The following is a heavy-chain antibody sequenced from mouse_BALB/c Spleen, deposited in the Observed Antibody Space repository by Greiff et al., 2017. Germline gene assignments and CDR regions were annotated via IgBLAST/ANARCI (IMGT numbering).Heavy chain of an antibody. CDR2: ISSGSSTI. V-gene: IGHV5-17*02. CDR3: ARRGTRDYFDY. J-gene: IGHJ2*01. Sequence: EVQRVESGGGLVQPGGSRKLSCAASGFTFSSFGMHWVRQAPEKGLEWVAYISSGSSTIYYADTVKGRFTISRDNPKNTLFLQMTSLRSEDTAMYYCARRGTRDYFDYWGQGTTLTVSS. CDR1: GFTFSSFG.